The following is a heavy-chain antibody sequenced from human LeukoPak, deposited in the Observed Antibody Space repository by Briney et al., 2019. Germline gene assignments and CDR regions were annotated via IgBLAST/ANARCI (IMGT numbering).Heavy chain of an antibody. V-gene: IGHV1-69*05. CDR3: AREEMAAIPAYYFDY. J-gene: IGHJ4*02. CDR1: GGTFSSYA. D-gene: IGHD5-24*01. CDR2: IIPIFGTA. Sequence: SVKVSCKASGGTFSSYAISWVRQAPGQGLEWMGRIIPIFGTANYAQKFQGRVTITTDESTSTAYMELSSLRSEDTAVYYCAREEMAAIPAYYFDYWGQGTLVTVSS.